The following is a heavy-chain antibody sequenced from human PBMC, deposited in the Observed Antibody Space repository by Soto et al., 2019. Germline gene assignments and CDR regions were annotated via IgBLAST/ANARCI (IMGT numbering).Heavy chain of an antibody. CDR3: ARGSSLLPAALLKYGMDA. V-gene: IGHV4-34*01. Sequence: SSETLSLTCAVYGGSFSGYYWSWIRQPPGKGLEWIGEINHSGSTNYNPSLKSRVTISVDTSKNQFSLKLSSVTAADTAVYYCARGSSLLPAALLKYGMDAWGQGTTVTVSS. D-gene: IGHD2-2*01. CDR1: GGSFSGYY. CDR2: INHSGST. J-gene: IGHJ6*02.